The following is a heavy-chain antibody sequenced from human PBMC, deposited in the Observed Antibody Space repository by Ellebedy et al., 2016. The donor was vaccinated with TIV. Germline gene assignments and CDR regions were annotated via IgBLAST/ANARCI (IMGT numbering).Heavy chain of an antibody. D-gene: IGHD1-20*01. CDR3: TTDYVNWRVDY. CDR2: IKSKTDGGTT. Sequence: GGSLRLSXAASGFTFSSYSMNWVRQAPGKGLEWVGRIKSKTDGGTTDYAAPVKGRFTISRDDSKNTLYLQMNSLKTEDTAVYYCTTDYVNWRVDYWGQGTLVTVSS. V-gene: IGHV3-15*01. J-gene: IGHJ4*02. CDR1: GFTFSSYS.